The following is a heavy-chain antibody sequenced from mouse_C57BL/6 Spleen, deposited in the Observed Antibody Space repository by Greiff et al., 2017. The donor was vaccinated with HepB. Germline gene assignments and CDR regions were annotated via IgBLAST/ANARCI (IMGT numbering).Heavy chain of an antibody. V-gene: IGHV5-12*01. J-gene: IGHJ2*01. Sequence: EVHLVESGGGLVQPGGSLKLSCAASGFTFSDYYMYWVRQAPEKRLEWVAYISNGGGSTYYPDTVKGRFTISRDNAKNTLYLQMSRLKSEDTAMYYCARQGTTAFDYWGQGTTLTVSS. CDR3: ARQGTTAFDY. D-gene: IGHD1-2*01. CDR2: ISNGGGST. CDR1: GFTFSDYY.